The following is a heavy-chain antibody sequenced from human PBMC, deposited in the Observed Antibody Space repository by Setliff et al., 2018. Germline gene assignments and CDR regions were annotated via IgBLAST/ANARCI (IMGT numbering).Heavy chain of an antibody. Sequence: PSETLSLTCTVSGGSISSGNYYWSWIRQYPGKDLEWIGYIYHSGSTYYNPSLKSRVIISVDTSKNQFSLKLSSVTAADTAVYFCAREVREGYHYMDVWGKGATVTVSS. J-gene: IGHJ6*03. CDR1: GGSISSGNYY. V-gene: IGHV4-31*03. CDR3: AREVREGYHYMDV. CDR2: IYHSGST. D-gene: IGHD1-26*01.